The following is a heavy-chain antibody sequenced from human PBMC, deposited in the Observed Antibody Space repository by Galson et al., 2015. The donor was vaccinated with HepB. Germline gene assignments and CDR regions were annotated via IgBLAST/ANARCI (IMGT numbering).Heavy chain of an antibody. CDR1: GGSFSGFY. Sequence: ETLSLTCAVYGGSFSGFYWSWLRQPPGKGLEWIGEINHGGTTNYKPSLKSRVIISRDTSKNQFSLKVRSVTAADTAVYYCARRRTVTPRFISSYYYMDVWGKGNTVTVSS. CDR2: INHGGTT. V-gene: IGHV4-34*01. J-gene: IGHJ6*03. D-gene: IGHD4-11*01. CDR3: ARRRTVTPRFISSYYYMDV.